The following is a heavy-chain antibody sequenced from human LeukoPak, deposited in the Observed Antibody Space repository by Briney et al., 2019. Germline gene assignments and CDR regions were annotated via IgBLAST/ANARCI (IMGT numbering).Heavy chain of an antibody. CDR3: ARSSVYWPFDY. CDR1: GGSISSSSYY. J-gene: IGHJ4*02. D-gene: IGHD1-26*01. CDR2: IYYSGST. V-gene: IGHV4-39*01. Sequence: SETLSLTCTVSGGSISSSSYYWGWIRQPPGKGLEWIGSIYYSGSTYYNPSLKSRVTISVDTSKNQFSRKLSSVTAADPAVYYCARSSVYWPFDYWGQGTLVTVSS.